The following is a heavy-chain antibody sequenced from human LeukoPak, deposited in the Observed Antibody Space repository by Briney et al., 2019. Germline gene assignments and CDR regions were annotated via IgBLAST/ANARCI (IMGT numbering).Heavy chain of an antibody. CDR1: GSSFTSYW. V-gene: IGHV5-51*01. CDR3: ERYYYDSSGYKQPLDY. CDR2: IYPGDSDT. Sequence: GESLKISCKGSGSSFTSYWIGWVRHMPGKGLEWMGIIYPGDSDTRYSPSFQGQVTISADKSISTAYLQWSSLKASDTAMYYCERYYYDSSGYKQPLDYWGQGTLVTVSS. J-gene: IGHJ4*02. D-gene: IGHD3-22*01.